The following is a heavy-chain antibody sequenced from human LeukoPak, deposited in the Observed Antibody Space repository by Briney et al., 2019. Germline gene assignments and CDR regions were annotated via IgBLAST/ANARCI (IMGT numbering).Heavy chain of an antibody. D-gene: IGHD6-13*01. V-gene: IGHV3-9*01. Sequence: GGSLRLSCAASGFTFDDYAMHWVRQAPGKGLEWVSGISWNSGSIGYADSVKGRFTISRDNAENSLYLQMNSLRAEDTALYYCAKDIAAAGEHDPYDYWGQGTLVTVSS. J-gene: IGHJ4*02. CDR2: ISWNSGSI. CDR1: GFTFDDYA. CDR3: AKDIAAAGEHDPYDY.